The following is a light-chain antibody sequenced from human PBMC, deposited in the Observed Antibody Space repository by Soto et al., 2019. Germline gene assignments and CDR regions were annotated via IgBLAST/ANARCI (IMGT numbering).Light chain of an antibody. Sequence: DIQLTQSPSSLSASVGDRVTITCRVSQGISSYLNWYRQKPGKVPKLLIFGTSSLHSGVPSGFSGSGSGTEFTLTINSLQPEDFATYYCQQSYSTPLTFGGGTKVDIK. CDR3: QQSYSTPLT. CDR1: QGISSY. V-gene: IGKV1-39*01. J-gene: IGKJ4*01. CDR2: GTS.